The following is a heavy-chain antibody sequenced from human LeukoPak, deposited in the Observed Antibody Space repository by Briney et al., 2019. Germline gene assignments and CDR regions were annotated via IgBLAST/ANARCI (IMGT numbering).Heavy chain of an antibody. CDR1: GFTFSSYA. CDR3: AKNTYYYGSGGLMDV. V-gene: IGHV3-23*01. J-gene: IGHJ6*02. CDR2: ISGSGGST. D-gene: IGHD3-10*01. Sequence: PGGSLRLSCAASGFTFSSYAMSWVRQAPGKGLEWVSAISGSGGSTYYADSVKGRFTISRDNSKNTLYLQMNSLRAEDTAVYYCAKNTYYYGSGGLMDVWGQGTTVTVSS.